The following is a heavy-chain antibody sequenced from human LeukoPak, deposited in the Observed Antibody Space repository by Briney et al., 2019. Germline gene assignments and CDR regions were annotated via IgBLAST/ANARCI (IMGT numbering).Heavy chain of an antibody. CDR1: SASITNYY. CDR3: AGAPNQHYFAY. J-gene: IGHJ4*02. Sequence: SESLSLAWTVASASITNYYCSWIRQPPGKCLEYTASIYYTGPTAYNPSLKSRVTMSVDTTKNQFSLSLISVTASDTAVYFCAGAPNQHYFAYCGQGTLVAVFS. CDR2: IYYTGPT. V-gene: IGHV4-59*01.